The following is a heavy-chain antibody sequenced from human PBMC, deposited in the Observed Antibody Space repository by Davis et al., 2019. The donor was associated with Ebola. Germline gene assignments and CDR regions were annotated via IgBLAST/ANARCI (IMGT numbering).Heavy chain of an antibody. Sequence: PSQTLSPTCTVFGGSISSHRYYWGWIRQPPGKGLEWIGSIYYSGSTYYNPSLKSRVTISVDTSKNQFSLKLSSVTAADTAVYYCARDGTDFWSGYYYYMDVWGKGTTVTVSS. CDR2: IYYSGST. CDR1: GGSISSHRYY. D-gene: IGHD3-3*01. V-gene: IGHV4-39*07. J-gene: IGHJ6*03. CDR3: ARDGTDFWSGYYYYMDV.